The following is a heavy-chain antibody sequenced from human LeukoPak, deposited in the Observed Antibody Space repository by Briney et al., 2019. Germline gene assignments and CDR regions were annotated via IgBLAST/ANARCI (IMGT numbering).Heavy chain of an antibody. J-gene: IGHJ6*02. Sequence: ASVKVSCKASGYTFTSYGISWVRQAPGQGLEWMGWISAYNGNTNYAQKLQGRVTMTTDTSTSTAYMELRSLRSDDTAVYYCARGLPPPYGDYPIYYYGMDVWGQRTTVTVSS. D-gene: IGHD4-17*01. CDR2: ISAYNGNT. V-gene: IGHV1-18*01. CDR3: ARGLPPPYGDYPIYYYGMDV. CDR1: GYTFTSYG.